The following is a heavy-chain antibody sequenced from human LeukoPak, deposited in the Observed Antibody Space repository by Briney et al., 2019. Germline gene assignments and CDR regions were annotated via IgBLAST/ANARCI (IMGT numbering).Heavy chain of an antibody. J-gene: IGHJ4*02. D-gene: IGHD6-13*01. CDR2: IYHSGST. CDR3: ARVRSSWYQFDY. CDR1: GYSVSSGNY. Sequence: RASETLSLTYAVSGYSVSSGNYWGWIRKPPGKGLEWIGNIYHSGSTYYNPSLKSRVTISIDTSKNQFFLKLSSVTAADTAVYYCARVRSSWYQFDYWGQGTLVTVSS. V-gene: IGHV4-38-2*01.